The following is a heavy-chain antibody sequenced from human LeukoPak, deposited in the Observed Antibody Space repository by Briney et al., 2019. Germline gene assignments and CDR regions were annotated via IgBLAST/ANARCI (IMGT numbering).Heavy chain of an antibody. CDR3: ARDSTYCSGSSCQSREYYYYYYGMDV. V-gene: IGHV4-4*07. D-gene: IGHD2-15*01. CDR1: RGSISSYY. J-gene: IGHJ6*02. CDR2: VYVSGNT. Sequence: SETLSLTCTVSRGSISSYYWSWIRQTAGKGLEWIGRVYVSGNTNYNPSLKSRVTMSVDTSKNQFSLKLTSVIAADTAVYYCARDSTYCSGSSCQSREYYYYYYGMDVWGQGTTVTVSS.